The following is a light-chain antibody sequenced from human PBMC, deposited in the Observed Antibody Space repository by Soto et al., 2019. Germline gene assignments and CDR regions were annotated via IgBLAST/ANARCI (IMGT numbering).Light chain of an antibody. J-gene: IGKJ1*01. CDR3: QQYNSYSWT. V-gene: IGKV1-5*03. Sequence: QMTQSASTLSASVGDRVTITCRASQSISSWLAWYQQKPGKAPKLLIYKASSLESGVPSRFSGSGSGTEFTLTISSLQPDDFATYYCQQYNSYSWTFGQRTEVDIK. CDR2: KAS. CDR1: QSISSW.